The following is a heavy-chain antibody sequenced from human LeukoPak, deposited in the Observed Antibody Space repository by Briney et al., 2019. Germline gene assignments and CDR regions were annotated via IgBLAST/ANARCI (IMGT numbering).Heavy chain of an antibody. CDR2: IRYDGSNK. J-gene: IGHJ4*02. CDR1: GFTFSSYG. V-gene: IGHV3-30*02. D-gene: IGHD3-22*01. CDR3: AKDSSGYYYVVDY. Sequence: GGSPRLPCAASGFTFSSYGMHWVRQAPGKGLEWVAFIRYDGSNKYYADSVKGRFTISRDNSKNTLYLQMNSLRAEDTAVYYCAKDSSGYYYVVDYWGQGTLVTVSS.